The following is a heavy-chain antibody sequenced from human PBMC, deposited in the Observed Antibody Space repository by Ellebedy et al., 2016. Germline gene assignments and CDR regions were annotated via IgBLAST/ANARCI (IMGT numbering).Heavy chain of an antibody. CDR3: ARPSRDYPIYWYFDL. CDR2: IYYSGST. CDR1: GGSISSYY. Sequence: SETLSLTCTVSGGSISSYYWSWIRQPPGKGLEWIGYIYYSGSTNYNPSLKSRVTISVDTSKNQFSLKLSSVTAADTAVYYCARPSRDYPIYWYFDLWGRGTLVTVTS. V-gene: IGHV4-59*08. D-gene: IGHD2-2*01. J-gene: IGHJ2*01.